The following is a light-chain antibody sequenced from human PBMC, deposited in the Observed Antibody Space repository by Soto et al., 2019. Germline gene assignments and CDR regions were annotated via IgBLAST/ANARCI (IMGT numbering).Light chain of an antibody. CDR1: QSVSSY. Sequence: EIVLTQSPATLSLSPGERATLSCRASQSVSSYLAWYQQKPGQAPRLLFYDASNRATGIPARFSGSGSGTDFTLTISSLEPEDFAVYYCRQRSHWPRTFGQGTKVEIK. V-gene: IGKV3-11*01. J-gene: IGKJ1*01. CDR2: DAS. CDR3: RQRSHWPRT.